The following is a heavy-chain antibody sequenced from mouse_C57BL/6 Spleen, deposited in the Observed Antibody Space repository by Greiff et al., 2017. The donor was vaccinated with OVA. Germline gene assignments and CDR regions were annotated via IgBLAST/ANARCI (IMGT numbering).Heavy chain of an antibody. J-gene: IGHJ1*03. V-gene: IGHV5-16*01. CDR3: ARAEGYGNFRGGYFDV. Sequence: EVMLVESEGGLVQPGSSMKLSCTASGFTFSDYYMAWVRQVPEKGLEWVANINYDGSSTYYLDSLKSRFIISRDNAKIILYLQMSSLKSEDTATYYCARAEGYGNFRGGYFDVWGTGTTVTVSS. D-gene: IGHD2-1*01. CDR2: INYDGSST. CDR1: GFTFSDYY.